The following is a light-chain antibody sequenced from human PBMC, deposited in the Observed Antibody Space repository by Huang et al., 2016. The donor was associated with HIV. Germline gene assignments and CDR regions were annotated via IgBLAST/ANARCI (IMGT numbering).Light chain of an antibody. J-gene: IGKJ4*01. CDR2: GSS. CDR3: HQYNNCLLS. CDR1: QTVSTY. Sequence: ILMTQSPATLSVSLGERVTLSCRANQTVSTYLAWYHQRPGQAPRLLSYGSSTSAPGVPARFSGSGSGTDFSLTISSLQSEDFARYYCHQYNNCLLSFGGGTRVDIE. V-gene: IGKV3-15*01.